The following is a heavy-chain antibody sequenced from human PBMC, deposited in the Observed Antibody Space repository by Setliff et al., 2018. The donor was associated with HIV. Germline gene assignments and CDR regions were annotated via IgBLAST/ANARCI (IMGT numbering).Heavy chain of an antibody. CDR3: GGGGYCSGGSCYPRSYYYYGMDV. D-gene: IGHD2-15*01. CDR2: IIPIIGIA. V-gene: IGHV1-69*10. J-gene: IGHJ6*02. Sequence: SVKVSCKASGGTFSSYAISWVRQAPGQGLEWMGGIIPIIGIANYAQKFQGRVTITADNSTSTAYMELSRLRSDDTAVYYCGGGGYCSGGSCYPRSYYYYGMDVWGQGATVTVSS. CDR1: GGTFSSYA.